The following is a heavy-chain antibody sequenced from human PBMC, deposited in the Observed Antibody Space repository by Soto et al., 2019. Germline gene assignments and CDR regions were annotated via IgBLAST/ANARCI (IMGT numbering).Heavy chain of an antibody. Sequence: ASVKVSCKASGGTFSSYTISWVRQAPGQGLEWMGRIIPILGIANYAQKFQGRVTITADKSTSTAYMELSSLRSEDTAVYYCARGGNSVSSGYWGQGTLVTVSS. D-gene: IGHD4-4*01. CDR2: IIPILGIA. V-gene: IGHV1-69*02. CDR3: ARGGNSVSSGY. CDR1: GGTFSSYT. J-gene: IGHJ4*02.